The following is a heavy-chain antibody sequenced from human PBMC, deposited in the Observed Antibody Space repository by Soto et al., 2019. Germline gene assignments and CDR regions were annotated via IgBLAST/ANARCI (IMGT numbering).Heavy chain of an antibody. CDR1: GFTFSSYA. CDR3: AKDHAYGSGSYYFDY. J-gene: IGHJ4*02. CDR2: ISGSGGST. Sequence: EVQLLESGGGLVQPGGSLRLSCAASGFTFSSYAMSWVRQAPGKGLEWVSAISGSGGSTYYAASVKGRFTISRDNSKNTLYLQMNSLRAEDTAVYYCAKDHAYGSGSYYFDYWGQGTLVTVSS. D-gene: IGHD3-10*01. V-gene: IGHV3-23*01.